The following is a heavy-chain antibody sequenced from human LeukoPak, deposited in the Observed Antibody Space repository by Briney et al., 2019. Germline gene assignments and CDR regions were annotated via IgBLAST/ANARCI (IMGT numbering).Heavy chain of an antibody. D-gene: IGHD1-14*01. CDR2: ISAYNGNT. J-gene: IGHJ5*02. CDR1: GYTFTSYG. V-gene: IGHV1-18*01. CDR3: ARVARNQRFGWFDP. Sequence: GASVKVSCKASGYTFTSYGISWVRQAPGQGLEWMGWISAYNGNTNYAQKLQGRVTMTTDTSTSTAYMELRSLRSDDTAVYYYARVARNQRFGWFDPWGQGTLVTVSS.